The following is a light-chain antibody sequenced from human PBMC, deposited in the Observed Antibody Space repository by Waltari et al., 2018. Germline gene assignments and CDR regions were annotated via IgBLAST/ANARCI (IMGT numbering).Light chain of an antibody. V-gene: IGLV1-44*01. CDR3: STWDDSLNNLV. CDR2: SNH. CDR1: SSNIGSRT. Sequence: QSVLTQPPSVSGTPGQRVTISCSGSSSNIGSRTMNWYRQLPGTVPKLLIFSNHLRPAGVPDRLAASKSGTSASLIISGLQSEDEGTYYCSTWDDSLNNLVFGGGTKLTVL. J-gene: IGLJ2*01.